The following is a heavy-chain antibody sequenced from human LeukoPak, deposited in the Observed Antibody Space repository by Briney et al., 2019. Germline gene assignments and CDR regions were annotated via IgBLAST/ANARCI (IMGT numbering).Heavy chain of an antibody. CDR3: AEAVGSGYYFRDY. V-gene: IGHV3-23*01. CDR2: ISGSGDST. CDR1: GFTFSNYG. D-gene: IGHD3-22*01. Sequence: GGSLRLSCAASGFTFSNYGMSWVRQAPGKGLDWVSTISGSGDSTYYADSVKGRFTISRDNSKNTLYLQMNSLRAEDTAVYYCAEAVGSGYYFRDYWGQGTLVTVSS. J-gene: IGHJ4*02.